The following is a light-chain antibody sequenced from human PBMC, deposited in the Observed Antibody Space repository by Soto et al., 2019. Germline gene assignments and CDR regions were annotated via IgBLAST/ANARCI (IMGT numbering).Light chain of an antibody. J-gene: IGKJ1*01. CDR2: SAS. CDR3: QQYNSLWT. CDR1: QDIGDD. V-gene: IGKV1-17*01. Sequence: DIQMTQSPSSLSASIGDRVTITCRAGQDIGDDLSWYQLKPGKAPKRLIYSASNLHSGVPSTFSGSGFATEFTLTISSLQSDDFATYYCQQYNSLWTFGQGTKVEIK.